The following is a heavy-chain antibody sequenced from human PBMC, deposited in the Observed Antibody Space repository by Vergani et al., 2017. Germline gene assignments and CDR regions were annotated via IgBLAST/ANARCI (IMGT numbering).Heavy chain of an antibody. CDR3: ARAAGTMVRGRFDP. CDR2: IYYSGST. Sequence: QVQLQESGPGLVKPSETLSLTCTVSGGSISSYYWSWIRQPPGKGLEWIGYIYYSGSTNYNPSLKSRVTISVDTSKNQFSLKLSSVTAADTAVYYWARAAGTMVRGRFDPWGQGTLVTVSS. V-gene: IGHV4-59*01. CDR1: GGSISSYY. D-gene: IGHD3-10*01. J-gene: IGHJ5*02.